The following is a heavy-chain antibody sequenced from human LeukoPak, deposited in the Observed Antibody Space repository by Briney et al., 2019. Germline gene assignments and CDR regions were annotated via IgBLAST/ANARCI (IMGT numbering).Heavy chain of an antibody. CDR2: ITGSDT. Sequence: GGSLRLSCAASGFTFSSYAMSWVRQAPGKGLEWVSAITGSDTYYADSVRGRFTISRDNSKDTLYLQMNSLRAEDTAVYYCAKRVGSYGHFDYWGQGTLVTVSS. J-gene: IGHJ4*02. V-gene: IGHV3-23*01. CDR3: AKRVGSYGHFDY. CDR1: GFTFSSYA. D-gene: IGHD5-18*01.